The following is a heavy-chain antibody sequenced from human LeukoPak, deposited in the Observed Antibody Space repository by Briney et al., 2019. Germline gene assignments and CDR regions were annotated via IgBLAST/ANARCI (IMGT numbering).Heavy chain of an antibody. D-gene: IGHD2-15*01. CDR2: IYYSGST. CDR3: ASPVVVAATYRGMDV. J-gene: IGHJ6*02. CDR1: GGSISSSSYY. V-gene: IGHV4-39*07. Sequence: SETLSLTCTVSGGSISSSSYYWGWIRQPPGKGLEWIGSIYYSGSTYYNPSLKSRVTISVDTSKNQFSLKLSSVTAADTAVYYCASPVVVAATYRGMDVWGQGTTVTVSS.